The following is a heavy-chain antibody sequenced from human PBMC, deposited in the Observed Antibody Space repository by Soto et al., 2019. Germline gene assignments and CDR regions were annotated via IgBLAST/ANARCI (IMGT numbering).Heavy chain of an antibody. CDR1: GGTISRNA. Sequence: PVEVSCEASGGTISRNAMSWVRQAPAQGLEWMGGIIPFFHAPNYAQKFQGRVTITADESTSIVFMEMSSLRFEDTAVYYCARSRAAAPPRVGMDVWGQGTTVNLS. V-gene: IGHV1-69*13. CDR3: ARSRAAAPPRVGMDV. J-gene: IGHJ6*02. D-gene: IGHD6-13*01. CDR2: IIPFFHAP.